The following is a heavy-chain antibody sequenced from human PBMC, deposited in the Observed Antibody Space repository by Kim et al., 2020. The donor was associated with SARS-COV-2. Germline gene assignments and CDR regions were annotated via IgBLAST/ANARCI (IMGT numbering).Heavy chain of an antibody. V-gene: IGHV3-21*01. Sequence: YYADSEKGRFTTSRDNAKNSLYLQMISLRAEDTAVYYCATPVGYYYDSSGYWGQGTLVTVSS. D-gene: IGHD3-22*01. CDR3: ATPVGYYYDSSGY. J-gene: IGHJ4*02.